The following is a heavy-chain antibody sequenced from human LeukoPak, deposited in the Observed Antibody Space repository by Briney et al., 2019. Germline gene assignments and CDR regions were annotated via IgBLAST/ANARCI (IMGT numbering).Heavy chain of an antibody. CDR2: ISRSSTTI. D-gene: IGHD5-18*01. Sequence: GGSLILSCAASGFTFSSYRMNWVRQAPGKGLEWVSYISRSSTTIDYADSVKGRFTISRDNAKNSLFLQMNGLRDGDTAMYYCAREGQLSLDYWGQGTLVSVSS. CDR1: GFTFSSYR. V-gene: IGHV3-48*02. CDR3: AREGQLSLDY. J-gene: IGHJ4*02.